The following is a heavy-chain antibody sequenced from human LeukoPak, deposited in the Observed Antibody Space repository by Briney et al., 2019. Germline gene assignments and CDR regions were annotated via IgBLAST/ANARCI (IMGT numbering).Heavy chain of an antibody. CDR1: GFNFENHA. V-gene: IGHV3-23*05. CDR2: SSDGLT. Sequence: GGSLRLSCAASGFNFENHAMSWVRQAPGKGLEWVSGSSDGLTYYADSVEGRFTISRDNSKNTLYLQMNSLRGEDTAVYYCARGFGEPAALTDYWGQGTLVTVSS. CDR3: ARGFGEPAALTDY. J-gene: IGHJ4*02. D-gene: IGHD2-2*01.